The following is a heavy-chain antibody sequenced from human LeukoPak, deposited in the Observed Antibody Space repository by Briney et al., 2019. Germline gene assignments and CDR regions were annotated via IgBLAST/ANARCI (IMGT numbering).Heavy chain of an antibody. CDR2: ISGGGGST. CDR1: GFTFSSYA. V-gene: IGHV3-23*01. D-gene: IGHD3-9*01. J-gene: IGHJ4*02. CDR3: AKDRYFLGSRNYFDY. Sequence: PGGSLRLSCAASGFTFSSYAMSWVRQAPGKGLEWVSVISGGGGSTFYADSVKGRFTISRDNSKNTLYLQMNSLRAEDTAVYYCAKDRYFLGSRNYFDYWGQGTLVTVSS.